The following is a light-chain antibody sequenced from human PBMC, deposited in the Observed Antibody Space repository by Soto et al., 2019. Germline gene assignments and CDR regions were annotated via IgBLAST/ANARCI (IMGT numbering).Light chain of an antibody. CDR1: QSLLYSLKNKNY. Sequence: DIVMTHSPASLTVSLGERATINCKSSQSLLYSLKNKNYLAWYQQKPGQPPKLLIHWASNREFGVPDRISGSGSGTEFTLTISSLQSEDFAVYYCQQYNNWPPQTFGQGTKVAIK. V-gene: IGKV4-1*01. CDR3: QQYNNWPPQT. CDR2: WAS. J-gene: IGKJ1*01.